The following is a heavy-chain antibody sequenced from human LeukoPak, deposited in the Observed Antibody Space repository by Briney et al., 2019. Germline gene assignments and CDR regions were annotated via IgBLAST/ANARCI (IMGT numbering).Heavy chain of an antibody. CDR3: ARDLLGYGSGSYVANWFDP. CDR2: ISSSSSYI. V-gene: IGHV3-21*01. CDR1: GFTFSSYS. D-gene: IGHD3-10*01. J-gene: IGHJ5*02. Sequence: GGSPRLSCAASGFTFSSYSMNWVRQAPGKGLEWVSSISSSSSYIYYADSVKGRFTISRDNAKNSLHLQMNSLRAEDTAVYYCARDLLGYGSGSYVANWFDPWGQGTLVTVSS.